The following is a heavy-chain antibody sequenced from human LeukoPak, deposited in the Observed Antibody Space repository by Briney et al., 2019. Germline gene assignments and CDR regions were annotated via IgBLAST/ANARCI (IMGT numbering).Heavy chain of an antibody. Sequence: QPGGSLRLSCAASGFTVSSNYMRWVRQAPGKGLEWVSVIYSGGSTYYADSVKGRFTISRDNSKNTLYLQMNSLRAEDTAVYYCARDLRQYQLPNYYYYYMDVWGKGTTVTVSS. CDR1: GFTVSSNY. CDR3: ARDLRQYQLPNYYYYYMDV. D-gene: IGHD2-2*01. V-gene: IGHV3-53*01. J-gene: IGHJ6*03. CDR2: IYSGGST.